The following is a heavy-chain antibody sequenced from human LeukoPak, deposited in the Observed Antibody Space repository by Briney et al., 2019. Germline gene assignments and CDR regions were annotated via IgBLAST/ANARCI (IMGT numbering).Heavy chain of an antibody. CDR3: AKGPSGSYYVDY. CDR2: ISGSGGST. Sequence: GGSLRLPCAASGFTFSSYAMSWVRQAPGKGLEWVSAISGSGGSTYYADSVKGRFTISRDNSKNTLYLQMNSLRAEDTAVYYCAKGPSGSYYVDYWGQGTLVTVSS. CDR1: GFTFSSYA. J-gene: IGHJ4*02. V-gene: IGHV3-23*01. D-gene: IGHD1-26*01.